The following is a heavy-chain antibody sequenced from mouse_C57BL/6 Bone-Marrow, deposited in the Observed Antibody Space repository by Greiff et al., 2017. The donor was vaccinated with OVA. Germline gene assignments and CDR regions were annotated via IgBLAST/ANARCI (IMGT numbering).Heavy chain of an antibody. CDR1: GYTFTDYE. D-gene: IGHD2-5*01. CDR2: IDPETGCT. Sequence: HVQLQQSGAELVRPGASVTLSCKASGYTFTDYEMHWVKQTPVHGLEWIGAIDPETGCTAYNQKFKGKAILTADKSSSTAYMELRSLTSEDSAVYYCTRGYSNYYAMDYWGQGTSVTVSS. V-gene: IGHV1-15*01. J-gene: IGHJ4*01. CDR3: TRGYSNYYAMDY.